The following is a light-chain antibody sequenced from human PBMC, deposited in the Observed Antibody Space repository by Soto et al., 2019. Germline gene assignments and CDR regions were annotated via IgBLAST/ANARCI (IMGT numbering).Light chain of an antibody. CDR1: QSVSSY. V-gene: IGKV3-11*01. Sequence: ENVLTQSPATLSLSPVERATLSCRASQSVSSYLAWYQQKPGQAPRLLIYGASNRATGIPARFSGSGFGTDFTLTISSLEPEDFAVYYCQQRSNWWTFGQGTKVDIK. CDR2: GAS. CDR3: QQRSNWWT. J-gene: IGKJ1*01.